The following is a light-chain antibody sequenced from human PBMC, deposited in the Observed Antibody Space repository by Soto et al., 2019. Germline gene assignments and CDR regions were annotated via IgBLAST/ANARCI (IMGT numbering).Light chain of an antibody. CDR3: PQSYSTRLP. J-gene: IGKJ4*01. CDR1: QDISNY. Sequence: DIQGTQCPSVLSAYPRDRVTSTCRASQDISNYLVWYQQKPGKAPKLLIYAASSLQSGVPSRFSGSGSGTDFTLTIISLQPVDLATCYRPQSYSTRLPFGRGTKVDIK. V-gene: IGKV1-39*01. CDR2: AAS.